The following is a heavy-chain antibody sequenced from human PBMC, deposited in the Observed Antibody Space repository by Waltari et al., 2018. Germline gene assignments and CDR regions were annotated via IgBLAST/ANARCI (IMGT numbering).Heavy chain of an antibody. J-gene: IGHJ4*02. CDR3: ARDGGFDF. Sequence: QVQLVQSGTEVKKPGASVKVSCKASGYTFIDYYMHWVRQAPGPGLEWMGWINPSSGGAKYAQNFQGRVTMTRDTSSRTVYIELSRLTYDDTAMYYCARDGGFDFWGQGTLVSVSS. D-gene: IGHD2-15*01. V-gene: IGHV1-2*02. CDR1: GYTFIDYY. CDR2: INPSSGGA.